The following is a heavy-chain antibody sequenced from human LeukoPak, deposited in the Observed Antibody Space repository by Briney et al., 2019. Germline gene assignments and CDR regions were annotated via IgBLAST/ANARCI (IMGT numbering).Heavy chain of an antibody. D-gene: IGHD6-13*01. CDR1: GFTFSSYA. CDR2: ISYDGSNK. CDR3: AREGATQLVEDY. V-gene: IGHV3-30-3*01. Sequence: GRSLRLSCAASGFTFSSYAMHWVRQAPGKGLEWVAVISYDGSNKYYADSVKGRFTISRDNSKNTLYLQMNSLRAEDTAVYYCAREGATQLVEDYWGQGTLVTVSS. J-gene: IGHJ4*02.